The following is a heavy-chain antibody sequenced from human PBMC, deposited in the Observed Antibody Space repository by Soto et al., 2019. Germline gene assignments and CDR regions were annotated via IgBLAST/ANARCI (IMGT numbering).Heavy chain of an antibody. Sequence: PSETLSLTCTVSGDSISSINYYWGWIRQPPGKGLEWIGSIYYSGITYYNPSLKSRVTISVDTSKKQFSLKVISVTAADMAVYYCASDTVVDKFDYWGQGTLVTVSS. V-gene: IGHV4-39*01. J-gene: IGHJ4*02. CDR3: ASDTVVDKFDY. D-gene: IGHD2-15*01. CDR1: GDSISSINYY. CDR2: IYYSGIT.